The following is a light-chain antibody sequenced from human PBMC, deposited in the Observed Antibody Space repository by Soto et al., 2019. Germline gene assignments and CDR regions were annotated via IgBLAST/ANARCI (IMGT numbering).Light chain of an antibody. CDR1: QSVSSN. CDR3: QQSYSTLT. V-gene: IGKV3-15*01. CDR2: GAS. J-gene: IGKJ3*01. Sequence: EIVITQSPATLSVSPGERATRSCRASQSVSSNLAWYQQKPGQAPRLLIYGASTRATGIPARFSGSGSGTEFTLTISSLQSEDFATYYCQQSYSTLTFGPGTKVDIK.